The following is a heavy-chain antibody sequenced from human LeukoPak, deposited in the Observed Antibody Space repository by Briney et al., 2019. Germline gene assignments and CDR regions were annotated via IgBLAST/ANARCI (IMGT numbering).Heavy chain of an antibody. D-gene: IGHD2-15*01. CDR3: AKVRVQGYCSGDSCHFDY. CDR2: ISTSGGST. J-gene: IGHJ4*02. Sequence: GGSLRLSCAASGFTFSSYAMSWVRQAPGKGLEWVSTISTSGGSTYYADSVKGRFTISRDNSKNTLYLQMNSLRAEDTAVYYCAKVRVQGYCSGDSCHFDYWGQGTLVTVSS. V-gene: IGHV3-23*01. CDR1: GFTFSSYA.